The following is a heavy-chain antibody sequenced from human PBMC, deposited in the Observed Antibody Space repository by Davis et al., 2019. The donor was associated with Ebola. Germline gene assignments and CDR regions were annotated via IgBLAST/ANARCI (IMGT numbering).Heavy chain of an antibody. CDR1: GFTVSSNY. Sequence: GESLKISCAASGFTVSSNYMSWVRQAPGKGLEWVSAISGSGGSTYYADSVKGRFTISRDNSRNILYLQMNSLRAEDTAVYYCARDTWYSGDDNGGDWGQGTLVTVSS. D-gene: IGHD1-26*01. CDR2: ISGSGGST. J-gene: IGHJ4*02. CDR3: ARDTWYSGDDNGGD. V-gene: IGHV3-23*01.